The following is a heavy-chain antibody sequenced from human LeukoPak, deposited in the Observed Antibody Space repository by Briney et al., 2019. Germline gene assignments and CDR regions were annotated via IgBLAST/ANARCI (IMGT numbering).Heavy chain of an antibody. D-gene: IGHD1-1*01. CDR1: GFTFGIFS. CDR3: AKDRAGTPWAD. J-gene: IGHJ4*02. CDR2: VNPSGDST. Sequence: PGGSLRLSCAASGFTFGIFSMTWVRQAPGKRREWGSTVNPSGDSTYYANSVKGRFTISRDNSRDTIFLQMDSLRAGDTAIYHCAKDRAGTPWADWGQGTLVTVSS. V-gene: IGHV3-23*01.